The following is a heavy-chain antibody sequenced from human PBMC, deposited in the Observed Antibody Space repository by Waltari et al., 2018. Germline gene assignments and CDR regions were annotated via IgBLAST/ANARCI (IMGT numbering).Heavy chain of an antibody. CDR3: ARDPTLAVSLGAFDI. V-gene: IGHV1-18*01. CDR1: GYTFTSYG. Sequence: QVQLVQSGAEVKKPGASVKVSCKASGYTFTSYGISWVRQAPGQGLEWMGWISAYNGNTKYEQKLQGRVTMTTDTSTSTAYMELRSLRSDDTAVYYCARDPTLAVSLGAFDIWGQGTMVTVSS. J-gene: IGHJ3*02. CDR2: ISAYNGNT. D-gene: IGHD3-16*02.